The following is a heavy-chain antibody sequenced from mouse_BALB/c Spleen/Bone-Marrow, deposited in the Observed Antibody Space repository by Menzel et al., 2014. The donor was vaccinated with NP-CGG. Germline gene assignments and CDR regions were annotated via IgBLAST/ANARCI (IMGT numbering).Heavy chain of an antibody. Sequence: QVQLEQSGAELVRPGASVKLSCKASGYTFTSYWMHWVKQRPGQGLEWIGEINPSNGRADYNEKFRSKATLTVGRSSSTAYMQLSSLTSEDSAVYYYARASGYDGFAYWGQGTLIAVSA. CDR1: GYTFTSYW. J-gene: IGHJ3*01. D-gene: IGHD2-2*01. CDR3: ARASGYDGFAY. CDR2: INPSNGRA. V-gene: IGHV1S81*02.